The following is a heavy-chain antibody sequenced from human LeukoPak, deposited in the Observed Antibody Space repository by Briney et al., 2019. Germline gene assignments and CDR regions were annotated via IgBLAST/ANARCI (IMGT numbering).Heavy chain of an antibody. CDR2: IYSGGST. CDR1: GFTVSSNY. CDR3: ARDDYGSGSYYNSYYYGMDV. V-gene: IGHV3-66*01. Sequence: GRSLRLSCAASGFTVSSNYMSWVRQAPGKGLEWVSVIYSGGSTYYADSVKGRFTISRDNSKNTLYLQMNSLRAEDTAVYYCARDDYGSGSYYNSYYYGMDVWGQGTTVTVSS. D-gene: IGHD3-10*01. J-gene: IGHJ6*02.